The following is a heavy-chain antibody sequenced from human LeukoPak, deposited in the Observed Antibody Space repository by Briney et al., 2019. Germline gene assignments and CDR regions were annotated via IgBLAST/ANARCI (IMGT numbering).Heavy chain of an antibody. J-gene: IGHJ6*02. D-gene: IGHD3-22*01. CDR1: GFTVSSNY. V-gene: IGHV3-66*01. CDR3: ARDAGGGYDRMANFYGMDV. CDR2: IYSGGST. Sequence: PGGSLRLSCAASGFTVSSNYMSWVRQAPGKGLEWVSDIYSGGSTYYADSVKGRFTISRDNSKNTLYLQMNSLRAEDTAVYYCARDAGGGYDRMANFYGMDVWGQGTTVTVSS.